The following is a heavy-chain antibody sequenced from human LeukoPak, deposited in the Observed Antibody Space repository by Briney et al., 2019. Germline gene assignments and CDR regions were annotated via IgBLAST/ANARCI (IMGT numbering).Heavy chain of an antibody. Sequence: GGSLRLSCAASGFTFSSYSMNWVSQAPGKGLEWVSSISSSSSYIYYADSVKGRFTISRDNAKNSLYLQMNSLRAEDTAVYYCARVLTVGATTDAFDIWGQGTMVTVSS. J-gene: IGHJ3*02. D-gene: IGHD1-26*01. V-gene: IGHV3-21*01. CDR3: ARVLTVGATTDAFDI. CDR2: ISSSSSYI. CDR1: GFTFSSYS.